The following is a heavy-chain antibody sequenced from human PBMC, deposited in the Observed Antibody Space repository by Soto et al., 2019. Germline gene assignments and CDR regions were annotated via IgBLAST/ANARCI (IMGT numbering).Heavy chain of an antibody. V-gene: IGHV1-69*13. J-gene: IGHJ3*02. Sequence: ASVKVSCKASGGTFSSYAISWVRQAPGQGLEWMGGIIPIFGTANYAQKFQGRVTITADESTSTAYMELSILRSEDTAVYYSAREIGGRDPVRSAFGIWCKGTMVTVS. CDR3: AREIGGRDPVRSAFGI. CDR1: GGTFSSYA. CDR2: IIPIFGTA. D-gene: IGHD1-26*01.